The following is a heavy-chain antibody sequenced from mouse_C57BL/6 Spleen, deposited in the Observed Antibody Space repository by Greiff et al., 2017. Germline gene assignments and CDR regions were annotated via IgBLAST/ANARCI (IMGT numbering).Heavy chain of an antibody. CDR1: GYTFTSYW. J-gene: IGHJ1*03. V-gene: IGHV1-64*01. CDR2: INPNSGST. D-gene: IGHD1-1*01. Sequence: QVQLQQPGAELVKPGASVKLSCKASGYTFTSYWMHWVQQRPGQGLEWIGMINPNSGSTNYNEKFKSKATLTVDKSSSTADMQLSSLTSEDSAVYYCARDITTVVATNWYFDVWGTGTTVTVSS. CDR3: ARDITTVVATNWYFDV.